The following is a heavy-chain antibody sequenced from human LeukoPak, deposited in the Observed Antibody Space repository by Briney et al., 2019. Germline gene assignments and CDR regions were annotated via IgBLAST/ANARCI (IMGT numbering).Heavy chain of an antibody. CDR3: AKEGLRYSDWLLSLMYYFDY. CDR1: GFTFSSYA. Sequence: GGSLRLSCAASGFTFSSYAMSWVRQAPGKGLEWVSAISGSGGSTYYADSVKGRFTISRDNSKNTLYLQMNSLRAEDTAVYYCAKEGLRYSDWLLSLMYYFDYWGQGTLVTVSS. D-gene: IGHD3-9*01. CDR2: ISGSGGST. V-gene: IGHV3-23*01. J-gene: IGHJ4*02.